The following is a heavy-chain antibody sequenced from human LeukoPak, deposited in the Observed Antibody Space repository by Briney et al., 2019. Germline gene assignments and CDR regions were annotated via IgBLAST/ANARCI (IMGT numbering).Heavy chain of an antibody. J-gene: IGHJ4*02. CDR3: AREDPAVSRGYYFDY. Sequence: PSETLSLTCAVYGGSFSGYYWSWIRQPPAKGLEWIGEINHSGSTNYNPSLKSRVTISVDTSKNQFSMKLSSVTAADTAVYYCAREDPAVSRGYYFDYWGQGTLVAVSS. CDR1: GGSFSGYY. D-gene: IGHD6-13*01. CDR2: INHSGST. V-gene: IGHV4-34*01.